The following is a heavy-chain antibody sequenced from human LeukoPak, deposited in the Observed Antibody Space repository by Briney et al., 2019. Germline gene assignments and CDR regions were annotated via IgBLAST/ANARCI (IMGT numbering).Heavy chain of an antibody. CDR2: VNPNDGDT. V-gene: IGHV1-2*02. D-gene: IGHD2-2*01. CDR1: GYTFTDYY. CDR3: ARANFLYCSSSTCLFDY. J-gene: IGHJ4*02. Sequence: ASVKVSCKASGYTFTDYYMHWVRQAPGQGFEWMGRVNPNDGDTNYAQKFQGRVTMTRDTSISTAHMEVSRLRSDDTAVYYCARANFLYCSSSTCLFDYWGQGTLVTVSS.